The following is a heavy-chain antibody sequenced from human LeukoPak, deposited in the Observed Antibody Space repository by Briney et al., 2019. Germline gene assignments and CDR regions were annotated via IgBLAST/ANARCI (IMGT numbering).Heavy chain of an antibody. Sequence: PSETLSLTRAVYGGSFSGYYWSWIRQPPGKGLEWIGDINHSGSTNYNPSLNSRVTTSVDTSKNQFSLKLSSVTAADTAVYYCARGSTVVTPFYFDYWGQGTLVTVSS. D-gene: IGHD4-23*01. CDR2: INHSGST. CDR3: ARGSTVVTPFYFDY. J-gene: IGHJ4*02. CDR1: GGSFSGYY. V-gene: IGHV4-34*01.